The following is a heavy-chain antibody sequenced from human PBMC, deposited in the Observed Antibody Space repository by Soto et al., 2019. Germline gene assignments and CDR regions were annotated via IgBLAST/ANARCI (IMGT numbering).Heavy chain of an antibody. Sequence: SQTLSLTCAISGESVSSNSAAWNWIRQSPSRGLEWLGRTYYRSKWYNDYAVSVKSRITINPDTSKNQFSLQLNSVTPEDTAVYYCARAVPGYCSSTSCHPYYYYGMDVWGQGTTVTVSS. V-gene: IGHV6-1*01. CDR1: GESVSSNSAA. CDR3: ARAVPGYCSSTSCHPYYYYGMDV. CDR2: TYYRSKWYN. J-gene: IGHJ6*02. D-gene: IGHD2-2*01.